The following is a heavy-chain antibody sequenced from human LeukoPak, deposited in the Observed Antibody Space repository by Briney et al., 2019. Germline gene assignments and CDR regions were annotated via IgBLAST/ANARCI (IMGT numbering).Heavy chain of an antibody. J-gene: IGHJ4*02. V-gene: IGHV4-4*02. CDR2: IYHSGRT. Sequence: SETLSLTCAVSGGSLSSSNWWSWVRQPPRQGLEWIGEIYHSGRTNHNPSLKSRVTISVDTSKNQSSLELSSVTAADTAVYYCARLTQTIAAATTIDYWGQGTLVTVSS. CDR1: GGSLSSSNW. D-gene: IGHD6-13*01. CDR3: ARLTQTIAAATTIDY.